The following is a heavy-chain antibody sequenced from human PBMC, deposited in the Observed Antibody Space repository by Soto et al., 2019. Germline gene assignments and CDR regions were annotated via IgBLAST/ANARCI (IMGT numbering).Heavy chain of an antibody. CDR3: VRTSLVVAAATREDY. J-gene: IGHJ4*02. Sequence: GGSLRLSCAASGFTFSSYWRHWVRQAPGKGLVWVSRINSDGSSTSYADSVKGRFTISRDNAKNTLYLQMNSLRAEDTAVYYCVRTSLVVAAATREDYWGQGTLVTVSS. CDR1: GFTFSSYW. D-gene: IGHD2-15*01. CDR2: INSDGSST. V-gene: IGHV3-74*01.